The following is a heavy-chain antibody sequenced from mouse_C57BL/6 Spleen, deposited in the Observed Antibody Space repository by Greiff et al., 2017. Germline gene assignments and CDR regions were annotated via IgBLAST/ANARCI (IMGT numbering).Heavy chain of an antibody. CDR3: ARDSSGYRAFAY. CDR1: GFTFSSYA. V-gene: IGHV5-4*01. Sequence: EVKLMESGGGLVKPGGSLKLSCAASGFTFSSYAMSWVRQTPEKRLEWVATISDGGSYTYYPDNVKGRFTISRDNAKNNLYLQMSHLKSEDTAMYYCARDSSGYRAFAYWGQGTLVTVSA. CDR2: ISDGGSYT. D-gene: IGHD3-2*02. J-gene: IGHJ3*01.